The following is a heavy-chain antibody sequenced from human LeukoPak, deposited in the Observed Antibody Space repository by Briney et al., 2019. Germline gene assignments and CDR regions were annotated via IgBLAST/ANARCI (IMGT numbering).Heavy chain of an antibody. D-gene: IGHD2-15*01. CDR3: ARDRLRLLDY. V-gene: IGHV4-59*01. CDR2: IYYSGST. J-gene: IGHJ4*02. Sequence: KTSETLSLTCTVSGGSISSYYWSWIRQPPGKGLEWIGYIYYSGSTNYNPSLKSRVTISVDTSKNQFSLRLSSVTAADTAVYYCARDRLRLLDYWGQGTLVTVSS. CDR1: GGSISSYY.